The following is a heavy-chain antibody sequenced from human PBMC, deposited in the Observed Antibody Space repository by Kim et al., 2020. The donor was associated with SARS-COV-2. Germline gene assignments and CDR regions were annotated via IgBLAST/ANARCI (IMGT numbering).Heavy chain of an antibody. Sequence: GGSLRLSCAASGFTFSSYSMNWVRQAPGKGLEWVSSISSSSSYIYYADSVKGRFTISRDNAKNSLYLQMNSLRAEDTAVYYCARDIRDWSGYYYSKRTYYYYGMDVWGQGTTVTVSS. CDR3: ARDIRDWSGYYYSKRTYYYYGMDV. J-gene: IGHJ6*02. CDR2: ISSSSSYI. D-gene: IGHD3-22*01. V-gene: IGHV3-21*01. CDR1: GFTFSSYS.